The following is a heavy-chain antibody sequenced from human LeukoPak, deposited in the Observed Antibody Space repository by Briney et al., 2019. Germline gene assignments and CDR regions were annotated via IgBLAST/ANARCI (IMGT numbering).Heavy chain of an antibody. CDR2: ISSSSSYI. J-gene: IGHJ4*02. Sequence: PGGSLRLSCAASGFTFSSYSMNWVRQAPGKGLEWVSSISSSSSYIYYADSVKGRFTISRDNAKNSLYLQMNSLRAEDTAVYYCARRCSGGSCYIGGFDYWGQGTLVTVSS. CDR3: ARRCSGGSCYIGGFDY. V-gene: IGHV3-21*01. D-gene: IGHD2-15*01. CDR1: GFTFSSYS.